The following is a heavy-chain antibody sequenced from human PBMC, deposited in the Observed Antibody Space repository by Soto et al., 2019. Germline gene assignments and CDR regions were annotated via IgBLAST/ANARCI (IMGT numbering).Heavy chain of an antibody. CDR1: GFIFSNAW. CDR2: IKRNTNGGPP. Sequence: GGSLRLSCAASGFIFSNAWMSWVRQAPGRVLELVGRIKRNTNGGPPEYAAPVPGRFPIPRDSSTNPTELKMHSLKTEDTAVYYGTTEDPINRKWGRGTLVTVSS. V-gene: IGHV3-15*01. CDR3: TTEDPINRK. J-gene: IGHJ4*02.